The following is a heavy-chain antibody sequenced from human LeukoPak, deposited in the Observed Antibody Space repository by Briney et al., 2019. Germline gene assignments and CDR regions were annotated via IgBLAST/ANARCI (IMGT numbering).Heavy chain of an antibody. D-gene: IGHD5-12*01. Sequence: PSETLSLTCTVSGGSISSSSYYWGWIRQPPGKGLEWIGSIYYSGSTYYNPSLKSRVTISVDTSKNQFSLKLSSVTAADTAVYYCARLSHIVATFDYWGQGTLVTVSS. CDR1: GGSISSSSYY. J-gene: IGHJ4*02. CDR3: ARLSHIVATFDY. CDR2: IYYSGST. V-gene: IGHV4-39*01.